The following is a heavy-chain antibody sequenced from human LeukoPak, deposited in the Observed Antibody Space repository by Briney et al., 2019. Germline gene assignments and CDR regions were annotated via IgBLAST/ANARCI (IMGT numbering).Heavy chain of an antibody. D-gene: IGHD2-2*01. CDR1: GGTFSSYA. V-gene: IGHV1-69*05. Sequence: SVKVSCKASGGTFSSYAISWVRQAPGQGLEWMGGIILIFGTANYAQKFQGRVTITTDESTSTAYMELSSLRSEDTAVYYCATCSSTSCPDYYYYYMDVWGKGTTVTVSS. CDR3: ATCSSTSCPDYYYYYMDV. CDR2: IILIFGTA. J-gene: IGHJ6*03.